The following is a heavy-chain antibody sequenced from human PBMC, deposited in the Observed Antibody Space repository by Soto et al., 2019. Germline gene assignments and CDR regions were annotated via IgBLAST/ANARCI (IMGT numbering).Heavy chain of an antibody. D-gene: IGHD3-10*01. CDR1: GASISSGDYY. J-gene: IGHJ4*02. CDR3: ARGTGTMVRGVLMY. V-gene: IGHV4-30-4*01. Sequence: VQLQESGPGLVKPSQTLSLTCIVSGASISSGDYYWSWIRQPPGTGLEWIGYLFSPGSTYYNPSLSGRVTISVDTSKNQFALRLTSVSAADTAVYYCARGTGTMVRGVLMYWGQGTLITVSS. CDR2: LFSPGST.